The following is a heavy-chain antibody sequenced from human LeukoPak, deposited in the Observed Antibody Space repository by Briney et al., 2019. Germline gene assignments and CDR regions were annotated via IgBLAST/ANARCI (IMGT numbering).Heavy chain of an antibody. Sequence: SQTLSLTCTVSGGSISSGGYYWSWIRQHPGKGLEWIGYIYYSGSTYYNPSLKSRVTISVDTSKNQFSLKLSSVTAADTAVYYCARDSSGYSSLDYWSQGTLVTVSS. V-gene: IGHV4-31*03. CDR3: ARDSSGYSSLDY. J-gene: IGHJ4*02. D-gene: IGHD3-22*01. CDR2: IYYSGST. CDR1: GGSISSGGYY.